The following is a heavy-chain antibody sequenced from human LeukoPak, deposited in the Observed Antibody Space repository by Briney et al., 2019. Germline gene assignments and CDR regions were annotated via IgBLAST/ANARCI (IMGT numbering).Heavy chain of an antibody. Sequence: GGSLRLSCAASRFTFSSCGIHWVRQAPGKGLEWVALISYDGTIEYYADSVRGRFTISRDNSKSTLYLQMTSLRAEDTAVYYCAKDLGGWGYYGMDVWGQGTTVTVSS. CDR1: RFTFSSCG. D-gene: IGHD3-10*01. CDR2: ISYDGTIE. V-gene: IGHV3-30*18. J-gene: IGHJ6*02. CDR3: AKDLGGWGYYGMDV.